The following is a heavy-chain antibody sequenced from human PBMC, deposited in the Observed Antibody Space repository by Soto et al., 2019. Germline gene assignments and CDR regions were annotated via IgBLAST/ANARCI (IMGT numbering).Heavy chain of an antibody. CDR2: IYYSGST. V-gene: IGHV4-30-4*01. Sequence: SETLSLTCTVSGGSISSGDYYWSWIRQPPGKGLEWIGYIYYSGSTYYNPSLKSRVTISVDTSKNQFSLKLSSVTAADTAVYYCARASVQYYDILTGYYYFDYWGQGTLVTVSS. D-gene: IGHD3-9*01. CDR3: ARASVQYYDILTGYYYFDY. J-gene: IGHJ4*02. CDR1: GGSISSGDYY.